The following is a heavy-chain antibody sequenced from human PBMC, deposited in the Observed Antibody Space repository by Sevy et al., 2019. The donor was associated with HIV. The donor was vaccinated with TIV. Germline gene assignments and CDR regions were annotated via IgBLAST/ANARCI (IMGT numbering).Heavy chain of an antibody. CDR2: VNNRGIT. V-gene: IGHV4-4*07. Sequence: SETLSLTCSVSGGSVRKFYWSWIRQSAGKGLEWIGHVNNRGITTYNPSLKSRLSMSLDTSNNQFSLKLTSVTAADTAVYYCARADTVIRGIWAFDFWVPGTRVTVSS. J-gene: IGHJ4*02. CDR1: GGSVRKFY. CDR3: ARADTVIRGIWAFDF. D-gene: IGHD3-10*01.